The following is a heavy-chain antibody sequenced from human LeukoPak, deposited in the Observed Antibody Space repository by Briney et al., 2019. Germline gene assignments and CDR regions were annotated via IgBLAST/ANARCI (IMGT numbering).Heavy chain of an antibody. V-gene: IGHV3-74*01. CDR3: AKDGRDGYNYFDY. CDR1: GFTFSNYW. J-gene: IGHJ4*02. CDR2: INSDGINT. D-gene: IGHD5-24*01. Sequence: GGSLRLSCAASGFTFSNYWMHWVRQAPGKGLVWVSRINSDGINTSYADSVKGRFTISRDNSKNTLYLQMNSLRAEDTAVYYCAKDGRDGYNYFDYWGQGTLVTVSS.